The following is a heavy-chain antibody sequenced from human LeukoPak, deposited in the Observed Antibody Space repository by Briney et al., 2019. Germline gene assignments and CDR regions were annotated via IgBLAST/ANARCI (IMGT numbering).Heavy chain of an antibody. CDR3: AKDQAMIGVRAFHI. J-gene: IGHJ3*02. Sequence: GGSLRLSCAASGFTFSSYGMSWVRRAPGKGLEWVSAISGSGGSTYYADSVKGRFTISRDNSKNTLYLQMNSLRAEDTAVYYCAKDQAMIGVRAFHIWGQGTMVRVSS. CDR1: GFTFSSYG. D-gene: IGHD3-22*01. CDR2: ISGSGGST. V-gene: IGHV3-23*01.